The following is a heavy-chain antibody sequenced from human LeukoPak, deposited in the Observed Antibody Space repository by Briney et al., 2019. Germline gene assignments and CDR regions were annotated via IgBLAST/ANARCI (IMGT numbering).Heavy chain of an antibody. D-gene: IGHD3-10*01. CDR3: ATAHLWFGELNGSGTYFDY. CDR2: IRYDGSNK. J-gene: IGHJ4*02. V-gene: IGHV3-30*02. Sequence: GGSLRLSCAASGFTFSSYGMHWVRQAPGKGLECVAFIRYDGSNKYYADSVKGRFIISRDNSKNTLYLQMNSLRAEDTAVYYCATAHLWFGELNGSGTYFDYWGQGTLVTVSS. CDR1: GFTFSSYG.